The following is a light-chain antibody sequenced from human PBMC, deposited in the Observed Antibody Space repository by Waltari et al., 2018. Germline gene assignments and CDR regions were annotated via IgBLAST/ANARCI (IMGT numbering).Light chain of an antibody. Sequence: QSVLTQPPSVSGAPGQRVTISCTGSSSNTGAGYDVHWYQQLPGTAPKLLIYTNSNRPSGVPDRFSGSKSGTSASLAITGLQAEDEADYYCQSYDSSRRVFGGGTKLTVL. CDR1: SSNTGAGYD. CDR3: QSYDSSRRV. J-gene: IGLJ2*01. CDR2: TNS. V-gene: IGLV1-40*01.